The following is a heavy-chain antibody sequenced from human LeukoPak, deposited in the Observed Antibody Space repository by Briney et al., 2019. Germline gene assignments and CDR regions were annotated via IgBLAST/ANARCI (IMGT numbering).Heavy chain of an antibody. D-gene: IGHD3-3*01. V-gene: IGHV4-30-4*07. CDR3: ASAPWEHYDFWSGYAYFDY. CDR1: GGSISSGGYS. Sequence: PSQTLSLTCAVSGGSISSGGYSWSWIRQPPGKGLEWIGYIYYSGSTYYNPSLKSRVTISVDTSKNQFSLKLSSVTAADTAVYYCASAPWEHYDFWSGYAYFDYWGQGTLVTVSS. J-gene: IGHJ4*02. CDR2: IYYSGST.